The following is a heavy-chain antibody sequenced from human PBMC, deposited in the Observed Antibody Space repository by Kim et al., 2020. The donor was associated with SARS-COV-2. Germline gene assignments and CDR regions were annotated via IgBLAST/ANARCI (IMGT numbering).Heavy chain of an antibody. Sequence: NYNPSLKSRVTISVDKSKNQFSLKLSSVTAADTAVYYCARGTSSSWTNDYWGQGTLVTVSS. J-gene: IGHJ4*02. V-gene: IGHV4-4*02. CDR3: ARGTSSSWTNDY. D-gene: IGHD6-13*01.